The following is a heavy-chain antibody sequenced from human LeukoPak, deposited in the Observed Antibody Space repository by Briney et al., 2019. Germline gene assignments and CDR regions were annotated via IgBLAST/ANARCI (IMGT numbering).Heavy chain of an antibody. J-gene: IGHJ3*02. D-gene: IGHD4-17*01. CDR1: GDSFTGYF. V-gene: IGHV4-59*01. CDR2: VYYSGSEA. CDR3: ARQMTTLTLGRTFDK. Sequence: SETLSLTCSVSGDSFTGYFWHWVRLPPGKGLEWIGYVYYSGSEADSNPSLKSRVSMSADSSKKQFSLRLTSVSAADTAVYYCARQMTTLTLGRTFDKWGQGTTVIVSS.